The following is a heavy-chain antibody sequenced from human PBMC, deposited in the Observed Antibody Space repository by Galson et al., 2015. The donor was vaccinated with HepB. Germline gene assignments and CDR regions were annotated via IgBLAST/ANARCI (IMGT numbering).Heavy chain of an antibody. J-gene: IGHJ6*03. Sequence: SVKVSCKVSGYTLTELSMHWVRQAPGKGLEWMGGFDPEDGETIYAQKFQGRVTMTEDTSTDTAYMELSSLRSEDTAVYYCARGRISGSRPGYYYYMDVWGKGTTVTVSS. CDR3: ARGRISGSRPGYYYYMDV. V-gene: IGHV1-24*01. D-gene: IGHD1-26*01. CDR2: FDPEDGET. CDR1: GYTLTELS.